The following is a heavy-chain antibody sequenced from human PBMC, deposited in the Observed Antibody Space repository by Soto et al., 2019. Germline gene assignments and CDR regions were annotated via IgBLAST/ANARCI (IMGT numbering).Heavy chain of an antibody. CDR2: IIPISGTA. J-gene: IGHJ6*02. V-gene: IGHV1-69*12. Sequence: QVQLVQSGAEVKKPGSSVKVSCKASGGTLSSYAISWVRQAPGQGLEWMGGIIPISGTANYAQKFQGRVTITADESTSTAYMELSSLRSEDTAIYYCARDHSYSSGWVYGMDVWGQGITVTVSS. CDR1: GGTLSSYA. D-gene: IGHD6-19*01. CDR3: ARDHSYSSGWVYGMDV.